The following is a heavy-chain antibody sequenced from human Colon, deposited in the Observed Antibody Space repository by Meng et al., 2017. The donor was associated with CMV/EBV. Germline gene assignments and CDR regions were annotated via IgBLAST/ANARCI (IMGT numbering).Heavy chain of an antibody. J-gene: IGHJ6*02. Sequence: GESLKISCAASGFTFDDYAMHWVRQAPGKGLEWVSLISWDGGSTYYADSVKGRFTISRDNSKNSLYLQMNSLRAEDTALYYCAKDDCSGGSCYSGIYYYYGMDVWGQGTTVTVSS. V-gene: IGHV3-43D*03. CDR1: GFTFDDYA. CDR2: ISWDGGST. CDR3: AKDDCSGGSCYSGIYYYYGMDV. D-gene: IGHD2-15*01.